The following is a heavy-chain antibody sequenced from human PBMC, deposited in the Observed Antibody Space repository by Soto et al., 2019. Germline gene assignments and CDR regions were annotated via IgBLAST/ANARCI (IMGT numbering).Heavy chain of an antibody. J-gene: IGHJ3*02. CDR3: ARRWEEVPWFGELSCAFDI. V-gene: IGHV5-51*01. Sequence: PGESLKISCKGSGYSFTSYWIGWVRQMPGKGLEWMGIIYPGDSDTRYSPSFQGQVTISADKSISTAYLQWSSLKASDTAMYYCARRWEEVPWFGELSCAFDIWGQGTMVTVSS. D-gene: IGHD3-10*01. CDR2: IYPGDSDT. CDR1: GYSFTSYW.